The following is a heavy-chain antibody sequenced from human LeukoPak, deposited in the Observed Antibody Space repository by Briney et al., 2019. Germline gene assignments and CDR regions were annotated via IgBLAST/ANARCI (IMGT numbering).Heavy chain of an antibody. CDR3: AKDYFDYGDYGTYYYYGMDV. V-gene: IGHV3-30*18. CDR2: ISYDGSNK. CDR1: GFTFSSYG. D-gene: IGHD4-17*01. J-gene: IGHJ6*02. Sequence: GGSLRLSCAASGFTFSSYGMHWVRQAPGKGLEWVAVISYDGSNKYYADSVKGRFTISRDNSKNTLYLQMNSLRAEDTAVYYCAKDYFDYGDYGTYYYYGMDVWGQGTTVTVSS.